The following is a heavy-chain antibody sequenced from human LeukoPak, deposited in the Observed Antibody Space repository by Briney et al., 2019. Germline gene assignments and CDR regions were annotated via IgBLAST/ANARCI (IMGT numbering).Heavy chain of an antibody. CDR3: AKDYCTNGVCYVFDY. Sequence: GGSLRLSCAASGLTFDDYAMHWVRQAPGKGLEWVSLISWDGGNTYYADSVKGRFTISRDNSKNSLYLQMNSLRAEDTALYYCAKDYCTNGVCYVFDYWGQGTLVTVSS. D-gene: IGHD2-8*01. CDR2: ISWDGGNT. J-gene: IGHJ4*02. V-gene: IGHV3-43D*04. CDR1: GLTFDDYA.